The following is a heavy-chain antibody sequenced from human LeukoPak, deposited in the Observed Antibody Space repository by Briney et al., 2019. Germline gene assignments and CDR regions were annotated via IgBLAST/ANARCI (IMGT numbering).Heavy chain of an antibody. J-gene: IGHJ5*02. CDR1: GFTFSSYW. CDR3: VRDSIFREGWELLPGWFDP. CDR2: INSDGSST. D-gene: IGHD1-26*01. Sequence: GGSLRLSCAASGFTFSSYWMHWVRQAPGKGLVWVSRINSDGSSTSYADSVKGRFTISRDNAKNTLYLQMNSLRAEDTAVYYCVRDSIFREGWELLPGWFDPWGQGTLVTVSS. V-gene: IGHV3-74*01.